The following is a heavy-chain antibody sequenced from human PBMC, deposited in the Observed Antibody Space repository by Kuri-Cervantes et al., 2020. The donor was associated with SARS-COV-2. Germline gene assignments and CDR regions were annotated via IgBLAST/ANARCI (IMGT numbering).Heavy chain of an antibody. Sequence: SETLSLTCTVSGYSISSGYYWGWIRQPPGKGLEWIGSIYHSGSTYYNPSLKSRVTISVDTSENQFSLKLSSVTAADTAVYYCARQSYYDSSGYYYVHKSYYFDYWGQGTLVTVSS. CDR3: ARQSYYDSSGYYYVHKSYYFDY. CDR1: GYSISSGYY. D-gene: IGHD3-22*01. V-gene: IGHV4-38-2*02. J-gene: IGHJ4*02. CDR2: IYHSGST.